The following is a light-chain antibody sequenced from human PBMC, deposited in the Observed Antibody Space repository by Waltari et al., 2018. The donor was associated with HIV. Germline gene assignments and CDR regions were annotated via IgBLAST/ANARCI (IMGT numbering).Light chain of an antibody. J-gene: IGLJ1*01. V-gene: IGLV1-44*01. CDR1: SSNIGKNT. CDR2: SNN. CDR3: AAWDDSLKGYV. Sequence: QSVLTQPPSASGTPGQRVTISCSGSSSNIGKNTVNWYQQLPGTAPNLLIYSNNQRPAGVPDRFPGSKSGTSASLAISGLQSEDEADYYCAAWDDSLKGYVFGPGTEVSVL.